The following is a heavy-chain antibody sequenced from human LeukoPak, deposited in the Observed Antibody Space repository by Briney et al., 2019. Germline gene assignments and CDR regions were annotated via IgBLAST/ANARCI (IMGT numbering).Heavy chain of an antibody. J-gene: IGHJ3*02. CDR1: GGSISSSSYY. CDR3: ARHYYDSSGYSYDI. V-gene: IGHV4-39*01. CDR2: IYYSGST. D-gene: IGHD3-22*01. Sequence: SETLSLTYTVSGGSISSSSYYWGWIRQPPGKGLEWIGSIYYSGSTYYNPSLKSRVTISVDTSKNQFSLKLSSVTAADTAVYYCARHYYDSSGYSYDIWGQGTMVTVSS.